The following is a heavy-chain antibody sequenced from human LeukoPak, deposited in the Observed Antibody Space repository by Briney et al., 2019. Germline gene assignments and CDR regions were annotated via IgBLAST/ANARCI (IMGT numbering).Heavy chain of an antibody. Sequence: SQTLSLTCAVSGGSISSGGYSWSCIRQPPGKGLEWIGYIYHSGSTYYNPSLKSRVTISVDRSKNQFSLKLSSVTAADTAVYYCARARLSPLGADAFDIWGQGTMVTVSS. CDR3: ARARLSPLGADAFDI. V-gene: IGHV4-30-2*01. CDR2: IYHSGST. CDR1: GGSISSGGYS. J-gene: IGHJ3*02. D-gene: IGHD3-10*01.